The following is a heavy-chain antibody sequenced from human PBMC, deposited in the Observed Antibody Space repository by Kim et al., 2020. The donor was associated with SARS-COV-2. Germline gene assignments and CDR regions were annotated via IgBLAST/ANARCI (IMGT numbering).Heavy chain of an antibody. V-gene: IGHV4-30-2*05. CDR3: ARSPGSYNFDY. Sequence: YYSPSRKSRVTRSVDTSKNQFSLKLSSGTAADTAVYYCARSPGSYNFDYWGQGTLVTVSS. J-gene: IGHJ4*02. D-gene: IGHD1-26*01.